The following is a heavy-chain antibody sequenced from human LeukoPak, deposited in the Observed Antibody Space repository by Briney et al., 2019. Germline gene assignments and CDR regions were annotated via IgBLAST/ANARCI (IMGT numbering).Heavy chain of an antibody. J-gene: IGHJ5*02. CDR2: IAYDGGTK. CDR3: ARDHQLQNGNWFDP. V-gene: IGHV3-30*03. CDR1: GFTFNRYA. D-gene: IGHD2-2*01. Sequence: LSGGSLRLSCAASGFTFNRYAMHWVRQAPGKGLEWVANIAYDGGTKYYADSVKGRFSVSRDNSKNTLYLQMNSLRPEDTAVYYCARDHQLQNGNWFDPWGRGTLVTVSS.